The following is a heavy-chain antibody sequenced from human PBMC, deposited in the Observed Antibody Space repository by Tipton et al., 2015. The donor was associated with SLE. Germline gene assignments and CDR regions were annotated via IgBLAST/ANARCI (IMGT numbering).Heavy chain of an antibody. J-gene: IGHJ5*02. CDR3: AREGSWTGGFDL. D-gene: IGHD3/OR15-3a*01. V-gene: IGHV3-74*01. CDR2: ITSDGSTT. Sequence: SLRLSCVASGFTFNNYWLHWVRQAPGKGLVWFSRITSDGSTTAYADFVSGRLTSSRDNAKKTVYLQMNSLRAEDTAVYYCAREGSWTGGFDLWSQGTLVTVSS. CDR1: GFTFNNYW.